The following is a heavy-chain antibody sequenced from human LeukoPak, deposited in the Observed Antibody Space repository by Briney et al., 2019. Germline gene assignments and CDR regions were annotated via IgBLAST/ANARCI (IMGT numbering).Heavy chain of an antibody. CDR2: FYPGDSDT. Sequence: GESLKISCKGSGYSFTSHWIGWVRQMPGKGLEWMGIFYPGDSDTRYSPSFQGQVTISADKSISTAYLQWSSLKASDTAMYYCARAGYYYDSSGYLDYWGQGTLVTVSS. CDR1: GYSFTSHW. D-gene: IGHD3-22*01. J-gene: IGHJ4*02. CDR3: ARAGYYYDSSGYLDY. V-gene: IGHV5-51*01.